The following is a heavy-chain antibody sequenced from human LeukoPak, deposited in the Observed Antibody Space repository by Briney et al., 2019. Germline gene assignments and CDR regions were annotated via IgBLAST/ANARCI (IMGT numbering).Heavy chain of an antibody. CDR1: GGSISSYY. Sequence: SETLSLTCTVSGGSISSYYWSWIRQPPGKGLEWIGYIYYSGSTNYNPSLKSRVTISVDTSKNQFSLKLSSVTAADTAVYYCERVHGFDAFDIWGQGTMVTVSS. V-gene: IGHV4-59*01. D-gene: IGHD6-25*01. CDR3: ERVHGFDAFDI. CDR2: IYYSGST. J-gene: IGHJ3*02.